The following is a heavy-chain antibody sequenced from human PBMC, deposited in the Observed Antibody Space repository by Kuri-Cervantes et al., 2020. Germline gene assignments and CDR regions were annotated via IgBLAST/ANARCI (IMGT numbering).Heavy chain of an antibody. CDR2: LYHSGSS. D-gene: IGHD2-15*01. CDR1: NYSISSGSY. V-gene: IGHV4-38-2*01. Sequence: GSLRLSCAISNYSISSGSYWGWIRQPPGKGLEWIGTLYHSGSSSYNPSLKSRVTISVDTSKNQVPLSLRSVTAADTAVYYCARGALALLTSPFDLWGRGTLVTVSS. J-gene: IGHJ2*01. CDR3: ARGALALLTSPFDL.